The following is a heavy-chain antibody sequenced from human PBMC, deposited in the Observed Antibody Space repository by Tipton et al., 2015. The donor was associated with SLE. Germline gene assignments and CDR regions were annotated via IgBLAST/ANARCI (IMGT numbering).Heavy chain of an antibody. J-gene: IGHJ3*02. D-gene: IGHD3-22*01. Sequence: TLSLTCTVSGGSISSHYWSWIRQPPGKGLEWIGYIYYSGSTNYNPSLKSRVTISVDTSKNQFSLKLSSVTAADTAVYYCASSRVNYYDSSGYLSFDIWGQGTMVTVSS. V-gene: IGHV4-59*11. CDR3: ASSRVNYYDSSGYLSFDI. CDR1: GGSISSHY. CDR2: IYYSGST.